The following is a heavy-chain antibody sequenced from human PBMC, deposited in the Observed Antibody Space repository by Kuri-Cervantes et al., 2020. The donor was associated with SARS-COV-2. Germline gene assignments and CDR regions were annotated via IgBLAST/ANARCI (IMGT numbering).Heavy chain of an antibody. J-gene: IGHJ4*02. V-gene: IGHV3-66*01. CDR3: ARDQKIYDSTGQFDF. D-gene: IGHD2-8*02. CDR1: GFSVTTNY. Sequence: GGSLRLSCVASGFSVTTNYMTWVRQAPGKGLEWVSLIYSRGDTFYADSVKGRFTISRDYSNNILYLQMNNLRAEDSAVYYCARDQKIYDSTGQFDFWGQGTLVTVSS. CDR2: IYSRGDT.